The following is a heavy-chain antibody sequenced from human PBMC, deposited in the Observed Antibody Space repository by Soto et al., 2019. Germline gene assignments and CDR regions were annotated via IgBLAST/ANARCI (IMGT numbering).Heavy chain of an antibody. J-gene: IGHJ4*02. CDR2: IYSGGST. V-gene: IGHV3-53*01. CDR3: ATSRRGNYGNYLDY. CDR1: GLTVSSKY. D-gene: IGHD4-4*01. Sequence: GGSLSLSCAASGLTVSSKYMSWVRQAPGKGLEWVSVIYSGGSTYYADSVKGRFTISRDNSKNTLYLQMNSLRAEDTAVYYCATSRRGNYGNYLDYWGQGTLVTVSS.